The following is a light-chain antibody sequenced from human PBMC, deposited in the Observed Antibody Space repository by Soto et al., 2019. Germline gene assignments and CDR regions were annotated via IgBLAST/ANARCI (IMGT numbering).Light chain of an antibody. CDR3: SSYVDSNNLL. CDR2: EVT. CDR1: SGNNY. V-gene: IGLV2-8*01. Sequence: SAVTQPPYANGSPGQSVTIAYTGTSGNNYVSWYEQHPGKAPKLIIYEVTKRPSGVPARFSGSKSGNTASLTVSGLQAEDEANYYCSSYVDSNNLLFGTGTKV. J-gene: IGLJ1*01.